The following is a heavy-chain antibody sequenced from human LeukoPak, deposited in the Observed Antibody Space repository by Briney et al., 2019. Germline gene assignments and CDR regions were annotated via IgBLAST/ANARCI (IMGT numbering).Heavy chain of an antibody. Sequence: GGSLRLSCAASGFTFSSYGMHWARQAPGKGLEWVAVISYDGSNKYYADSVKGRFTISRDNSKNTLYLQMNSLRAEDTAVYYCAKLHTIFGVADAFDIWGQGTMVTVSS. V-gene: IGHV3-30*18. CDR2: ISYDGSNK. CDR3: AKLHTIFGVADAFDI. CDR1: GFTFSSYG. J-gene: IGHJ3*02. D-gene: IGHD3-3*01.